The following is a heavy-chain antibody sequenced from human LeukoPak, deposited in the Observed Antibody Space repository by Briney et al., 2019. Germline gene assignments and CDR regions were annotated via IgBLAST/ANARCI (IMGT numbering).Heavy chain of an antibody. Sequence: GGSLRLSCAASGFTFSSYAMHWVRQAPGKGLEYVSAISSNGGSTYYANSVEGRFTISRDNSKNTLYLQMGSLRAEDMAVYYCARGPVVVITPYYFDYWGQGTLVTVSS. J-gene: IGHJ4*02. CDR2: ISSNGGST. CDR3: ARGPVVVITPYYFDY. CDR1: GFTFSSYA. V-gene: IGHV3-64*01. D-gene: IGHD3-22*01.